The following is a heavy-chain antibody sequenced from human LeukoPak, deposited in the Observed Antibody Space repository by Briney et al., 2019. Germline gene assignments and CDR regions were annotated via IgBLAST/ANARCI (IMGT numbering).Heavy chain of an antibody. Sequence: GGSLRLSCAASGFTFSSYAMHWVRQAPGKGLEWVSGITWNGGMRGYADSVKGRFTISRDNAKKSLYLQMNNLRVEDTALYYCAKEIAVAGYAFDYWGQGILVTVSS. J-gene: IGHJ4*02. CDR2: ITWNGGMR. V-gene: IGHV3-9*01. CDR1: GFTFSSYA. D-gene: IGHD6-19*01. CDR3: AKEIAVAGYAFDY.